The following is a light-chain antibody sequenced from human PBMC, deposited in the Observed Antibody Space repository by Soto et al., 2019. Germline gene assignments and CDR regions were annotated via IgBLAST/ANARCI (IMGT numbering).Light chain of an antibody. V-gene: IGKV1-5*01. J-gene: IGKJ3*01. CDR1: QSISSW. Sequence: DIQMTQSPSTLSASVGDRVTITCRASQSISSWLAWYQQKPGKAPKLLIYDASSLESGVPSRFSGSASGTEFTLTISSLQPDDFATYYCQQYNSYLTFGPGTKVDIK. CDR3: QQYNSYLT. CDR2: DAS.